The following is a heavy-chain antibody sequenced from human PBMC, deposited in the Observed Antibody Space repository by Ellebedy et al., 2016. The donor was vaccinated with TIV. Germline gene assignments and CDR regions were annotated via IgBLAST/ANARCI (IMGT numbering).Heavy chain of an antibody. D-gene: IGHD2-2*01. CDR3: ERGVVGGNIVVVSPYY. Sequence: ASVKVSCKASGYTFTSYDINWVRQATGQGLEWMGWMNPNSGNTGYAQKFQGRVTMTRNTSISTAYMELSSLRAEDTAVYYCERGVVGGNIVVVSPYYWGQGTLVTVSS. V-gene: IGHV1-8*01. J-gene: IGHJ4*02. CDR1: GYTFTSYD. CDR2: MNPNSGNT.